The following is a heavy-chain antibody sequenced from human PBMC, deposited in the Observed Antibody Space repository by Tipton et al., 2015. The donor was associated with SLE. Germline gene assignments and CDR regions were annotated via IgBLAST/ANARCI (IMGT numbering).Heavy chain of an antibody. J-gene: IGHJ5*02. CDR3: ASSYGDFSWFDP. Sequence: LRLSCRVYGGSFSNYYWSWIRQSPGKGLEWIGSIYYSGNTYYNPSLKSRVTISVDTSKNQFALKLSSVTAADTAVYYCASSYGDFSWFDPWGQGTLVTVSS. V-gene: IGHV4-39*06. CDR2: IYYSGNT. D-gene: IGHD4-17*01. CDR1: GGSFSNYY.